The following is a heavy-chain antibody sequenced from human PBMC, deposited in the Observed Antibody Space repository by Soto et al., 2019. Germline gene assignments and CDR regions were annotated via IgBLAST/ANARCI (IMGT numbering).Heavy chain of an antibody. V-gene: IGHV4-31*03. CDR1: GGSISSGGYY. CDR2: IYYTGST. CDR3: ARETARRYYFDS. Sequence: QVQLQESGPGLVKPSQTLSLTCTVSGGSISSGGYYWNWIRQLPGKDLEWIASIYYTGSTSYNPSLKSRVTISVDTSQNHVSLTLNSVTAAGTAVYYCARETARRYYFDSWGLGTLVAACS. D-gene: IGHD5-18*01. J-gene: IGHJ4*02.